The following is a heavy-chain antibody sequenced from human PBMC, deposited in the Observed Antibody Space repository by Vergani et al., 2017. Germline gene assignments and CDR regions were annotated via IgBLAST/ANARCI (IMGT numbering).Heavy chain of an antibody. CDR3: ARDVPPPGGGRGGNWFDP. J-gene: IGHJ5*02. V-gene: IGHV1-2*02. CDR2: INPNSGGT. D-gene: IGHD3-10*01. CDR1: GGTFSSYT. Sequence: QVQLVQSGAEVKKPGSSVKVSCKASGGTFSSYTISWVRQAPGQGLEWMGWINPNSGGTNYAQKFQGRVTMTRDTSISTAYMELSRLRSDDTAVYYCARDVPPPGGGRGGNWFDPWGQGTLVTVSS.